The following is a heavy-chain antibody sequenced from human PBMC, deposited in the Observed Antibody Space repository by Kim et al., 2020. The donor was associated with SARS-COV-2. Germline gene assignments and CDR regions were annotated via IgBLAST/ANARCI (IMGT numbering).Heavy chain of an antibody. CDR1: GYTFTGYY. CDR2: TNPNSGGT. V-gene: IGHV1-2*02. D-gene: IGHD3-3*01. J-gene: IGHJ5*02. CDR3: ASTPPYDFWSGYAGSGFDP. Sequence: ASVKVSCKASGYTFTGYYMHWVRQAPGQGLEWMGWTNPNSGGTNYAQKFQGRVTMTRDTSISTAYMELSRLRSDDTAVYYCASTPPYDFWSGYAGSGFDPWGQGTLVTVSS.